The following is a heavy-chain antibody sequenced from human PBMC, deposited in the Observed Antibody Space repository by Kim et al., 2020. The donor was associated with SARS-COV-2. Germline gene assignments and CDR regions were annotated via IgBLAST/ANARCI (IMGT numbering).Heavy chain of an antibody. V-gene: IGHV4-59*01. CDR2: IYYRGST. CDR1: GGSISSYY. J-gene: IGHJ6*03. Sequence: SETLSLTCTVSGGSISSYYWSWIRQPPGKGLEWIGYIYYRGSTNYNPALKSRVTISVDTSNNQFSLKLSSVTAADTAAYYCATAERYYYIDVWGKGTTVT. CDR3: ATAERYYYIDV. D-gene: IGHD1-1*01.